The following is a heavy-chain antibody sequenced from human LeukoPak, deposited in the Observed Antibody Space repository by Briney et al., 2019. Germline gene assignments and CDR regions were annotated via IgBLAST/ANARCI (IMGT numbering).Heavy chain of an antibody. CDR2: IYYSGST. J-gene: IGHJ4*02. CDR1: GGSISSRSYY. V-gene: IGHV4-39*01. CDR3: ARHYYDSSGYEN. Sequence: NPSETLSLTCTVSGGSISSRSYYWGWIRQPPGKGLEWIGSIYYSGSTYYNPSLKSRVTISVDTSKNQFSLKLSSVTAADTAVYYCARHYYDSSGYENWGQGTLVTVSS. D-gene: IGHD3-22*01.